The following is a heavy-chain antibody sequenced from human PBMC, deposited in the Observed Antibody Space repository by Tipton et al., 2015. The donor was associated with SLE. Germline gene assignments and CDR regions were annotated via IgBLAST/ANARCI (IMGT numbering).Heavy chain of an antibody. CDR1: GGSFSGYY. D-gene: IGHD3-10*01. J-gene: IGHJ4*02. CDR3: ARELGSTSH. Sequence: LSLTCAVYGGSFSGYYWSWIRQPPGKGLEWIGGINHSGGTNYNPSLKSRVTISVDTSKIQFSLKMISVTAADTAVYYCARELGSTSHWGQGTLVTVSS. V-gene: IGHV4-34*01. CDR2: INHSGGT.